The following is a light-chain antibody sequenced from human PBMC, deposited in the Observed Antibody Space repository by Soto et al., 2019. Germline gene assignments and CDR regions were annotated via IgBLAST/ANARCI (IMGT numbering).Light chain of an antibody. CDR3: SSYTSSNSLYV. Sequence: QSALTQPASVSGSPRQSITISCTGTSSDVGGYNYVSWYQQHPGKAPKLIIYEVTNRPSGISNRFSGSKSGNTASLTISGLQSEDEADYYCSSYTSSNSLYVFGTGTKLTVL. CDR2: EVT. J-gene: IGLJ1*01. CDR1: SSDVGGYNY. V-gene: IGLV2-14*01.